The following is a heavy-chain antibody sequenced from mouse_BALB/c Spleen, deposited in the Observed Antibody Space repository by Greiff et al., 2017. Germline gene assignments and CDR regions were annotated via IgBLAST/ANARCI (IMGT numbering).Heavy chain of an antibody. CDR2: IYPYNGGT. D-gene: IGHD1-1*02. J-gene: IGHJ2*01. CDR3: ARWIWSFDY. Sequence: EVQLQQSGPELVKPGASVKISCKASGYTFTDYNMHWVKQSHGKSLEWIGYIYPYNGGTGYNQKFKSKATLTVDNSSSTAYMELRSLTSEDSAVYYCARWIWSFDYWGQGTTLTVSS. CDR1: GYTFTDYN. V-gene: IGHV1S29*02.